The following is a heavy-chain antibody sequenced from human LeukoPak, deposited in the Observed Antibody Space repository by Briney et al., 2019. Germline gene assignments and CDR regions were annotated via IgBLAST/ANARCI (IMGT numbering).Heavy chain of an antibody. Sequence: GGSLRLSCAASGFTFSSYGMHWVRQAPGKGLEWVSVIYSGGSTYYADSVKGRFTISRDNSKNTLYLQMNSLRAEDTAVYYCAKDGTITIFGVAINWFDPWGQGTLVTVSS. CDR1: GFTFSSYG. J-gene: IGHJ5*02. CDR3: AKDGTITIFGVAINWFDP. D-gene: IGHD3-3*01. CDR2: IYSGGST. V-gene: IGHV3-NL1*01.